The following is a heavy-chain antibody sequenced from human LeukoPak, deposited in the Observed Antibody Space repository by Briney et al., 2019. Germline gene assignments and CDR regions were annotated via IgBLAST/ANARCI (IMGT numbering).Heavy chain of an antibody. D-gene: IGHD6-19*01. Sequence: GGSLRLSCAASGFTFSGYGIHWVRQAPGKGLEWVAFLSYDGSNKFYADSVKGRFTISRDNSENALHLQMNSLKDEDTAVYYCARGLYKNGWYYFDYWGQGTLVTVSS. J-gene: IGHJ4*02. CDR2: LSYDGSNK. CDR3: ARGLYKNGWYYFDY. CDR1: GFTFSGYG. V-gene: IGHV3-33*01.